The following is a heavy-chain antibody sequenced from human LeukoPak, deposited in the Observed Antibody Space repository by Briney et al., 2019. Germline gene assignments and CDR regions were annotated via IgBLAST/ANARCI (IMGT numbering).Heavy chain of an antibody. D-gene: IGHD5-18*01. CDR3: AKGDTSMIRRYFFDF. Sequence: GGSLRLSCAASGFRFNNYVMSWVRQAPGKGLEWVSVISGNGGSTHYADSVKGRFTISRDNSKNTLYLQMNSLRAEDTAVYYCAKGDTSMIRRYFFDFWGRGTLVTVSS. CDR2: ISGNGGST. CDR1: GFRFNNYV. J-gene: IGHJ4*02. V-gene: IGHV3-23*01.